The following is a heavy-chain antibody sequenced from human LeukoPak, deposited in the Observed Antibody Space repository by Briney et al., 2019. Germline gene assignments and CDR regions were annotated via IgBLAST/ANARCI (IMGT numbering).Heavy chain of an antibody. Sequence: SETLSLTCAVSGGSISSSSWWSWVRQPPGKGLEWIGSIYYSGSTYYNPSLKSRVTISVDTSKNQFSLKLSSVTAADTAVYYCARCGFGVALDYWGRGTLVTVSS. CDR2: IYYSGST. J-gene: IGHJ4*02. V-gene: IGHV4-4*02. CDR3: ARCGFGVALDY. CDR1: GGSISSSSW. D-gene: IGHD3-3*01.